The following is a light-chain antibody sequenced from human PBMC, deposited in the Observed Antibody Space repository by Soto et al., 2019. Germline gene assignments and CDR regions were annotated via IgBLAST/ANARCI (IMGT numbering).Light chain of an antibody. CDR2: KAS. CDR3: QQYNDYPWT. Sequence: DIQMTQSPSTQSASVGDRVTITCRASQSISSWLAWYQQKPGKVPKLLIYKASISESGVPSRFSGSGSGTEFTLTISSLQPDDFATYYCQQYNDYPWTFGQGTKVEIK. CDR1: QSISSW. J-gene: IGKJ1*01. V-gene: IGKV1-5*03.